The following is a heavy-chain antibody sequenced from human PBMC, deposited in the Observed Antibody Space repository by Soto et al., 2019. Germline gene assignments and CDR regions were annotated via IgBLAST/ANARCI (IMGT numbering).Heavy chain of an antibody. D-gene: IGHD3-10*01. CDR3: ARDGYDGSGSPYPDY. Sequence: PSETLSLTCSVSCGAMIEYFCSWIRQPPGKGLEWIGYIYYLGSTDYNPSLKSRVTISVDTSKRQFSLRLTSVTAADTAVYYCARDGYDGSGSPYPDYWGPGTQVTVSS. CDR2: IYYLGST. J-gene: IGHJ4*02. V-gene: IGHV4-59*01. CDR1: CGAMIEYF.